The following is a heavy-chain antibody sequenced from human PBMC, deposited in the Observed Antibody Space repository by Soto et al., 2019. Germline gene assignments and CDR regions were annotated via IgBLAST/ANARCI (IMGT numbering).Heavy chain of an antibody. CDR3: AKDPLLRFLEWLSVEYYVMDL. D-gene: IGHD3-3*01. J-gene: IGHJ6*02. CDR1: GFPFSSYA. Sequence: GGYLILSCAASGFPFSSYAMSWVRQAPGKGLEWVSAISGSGGSTYYADSVKGRFTISRDNSKNTLYLQMNRLRAEDTAVYYCAKDPLLRFLEWLSVEYYVMDLRGQGNKVTVS. V-gene: IGHV3-23*01. CDR2: ISGSGGST.